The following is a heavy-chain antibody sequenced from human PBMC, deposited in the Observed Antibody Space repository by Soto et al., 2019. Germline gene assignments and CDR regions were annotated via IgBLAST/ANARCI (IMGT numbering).Heavy chain of an antibody. CDR2: ISSSGSTI. J-gene: IGHJ4*02. CDR1: GFSFSSYE. V-gene: IGHV3-48*03. CDR3: ASLGSGSYGLLDY. D-gene: IGHD3-10*01. Sequence: LRLSCAASGFSFSSYEMNWVRQAPGKGLEWVSYISSSGSTIYYADSVKGRFTISRDNAKNSLYLQMNSLRAEDTAVYYCASLGSGSYGLLDYWGQGTLVTVSS.